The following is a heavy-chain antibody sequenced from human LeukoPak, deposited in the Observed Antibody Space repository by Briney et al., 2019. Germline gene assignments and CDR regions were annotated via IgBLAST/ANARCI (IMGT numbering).Heavy chain of an antibody. CDR1: GDSISRSSDY. V-gene: IGHV4-39*07. Sequence: SETLSLTCTVSGDSISRSSDYWGWIRQPPGKGPEWIVSVYYIGSTFYNPSLKSRLTISIDTSKNQFSLKLRSVTAADTAVYYCAREDAEQMDNSFDIWGQGTMVTVSS. CDR3: AREDAEQMDNSFDI. CDR2: VYYIGST. D-gene: IGHD5-24*01. J-gene: IGHJ3*02.